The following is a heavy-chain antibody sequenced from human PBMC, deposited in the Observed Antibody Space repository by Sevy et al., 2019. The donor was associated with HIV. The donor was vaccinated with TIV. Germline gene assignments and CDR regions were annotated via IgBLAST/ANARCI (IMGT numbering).Heavy chain of an antibody. V-gene: IGHV3-23*01. CDR2: ISGSGGSI. CDR1: GFTFSSYA. J-gene: IGHJ4*02. CDR3: AKRATKVTTWSFDY. D-gene: IGHD4-17*01. Sequence: GGSLRLSCAASGFTFSSYAMTWVRQAPGKGLEWVSSISGSGGSISYADSVKGRFTISRDNSKTTLYLQLNSLRAEDTALYYCAKRATKVTTWSFDYWGQGTLVTVSS.